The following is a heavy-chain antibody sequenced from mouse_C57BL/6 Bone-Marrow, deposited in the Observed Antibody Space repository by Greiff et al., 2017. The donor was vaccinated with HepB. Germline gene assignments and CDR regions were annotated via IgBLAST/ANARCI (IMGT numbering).Heavy chain of an antibody. J-gene: IGHJ1*03. Sequence: EVMLVESGGGLVQPGGSLSLSCAASGFTFTDYYMSWVRQPPGKALEWLGFIRNKANGYTTEYSASVKGRFTISRDNSQSILYLQMNALRAEDSATYYCARFPSYYLNWHFDVWGTGTTVTVSS. V-gene: IGHV7-3*01. D-gene: IGHD2-10*01. CDR1: GFTFTDYY. CDR2: IRNKANGYTT. CDR3: ARFPSYYLNWHFDV.